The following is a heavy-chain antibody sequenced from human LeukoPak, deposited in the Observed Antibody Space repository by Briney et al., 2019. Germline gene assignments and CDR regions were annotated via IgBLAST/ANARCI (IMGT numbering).Heavy chain of an antibody. D-gene: IGHD3-22*01. CDR3: ARASVYYDSSGLFDY. CDR1: GGSFSGYY. CDR2: INHSGST. Sequence: ASETLSLTCAVYGGSFSGYYWSWIRQPPGKGLEWIGEINHSGSTNYNPSLKSRVTISVDTSKNQFSLKLSSVTAADTAVYYCARASVYYDSSGLFDYWGQGTLVTVSS. V-gene: IGHV4-34*01. J-gene: IGHJ4*02.